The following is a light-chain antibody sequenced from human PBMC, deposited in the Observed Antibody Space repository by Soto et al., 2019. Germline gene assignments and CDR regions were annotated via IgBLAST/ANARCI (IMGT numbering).Light chain of an antibody. J-gene: IGKJ5*01. Sequence: EIVLTQFAVTLCLTPEERATLSCRASQSFSSSYLAWYQQKPGQAPRLLIYGASSRATGIPDRFSGGGSGTDFSLTISRLDPEDFAVYYCQQYSRTPITFGQGTRLEIK. CDR1: QSFSSSY. V-gene: IGKV3-20*01. CDR2: GAS. CDR3: QQYSRTPIT.